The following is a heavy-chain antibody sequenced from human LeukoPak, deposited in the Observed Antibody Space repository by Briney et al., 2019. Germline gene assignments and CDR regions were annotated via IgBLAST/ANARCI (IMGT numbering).Heavy chain of an antibody. D-gene: IGHD3-3*01. CDR1: GFTFSSYA. CDR2: ISNDGSKN. V-gene: IGHV3-30*07. J-gene: IGHJ4*02. CDR3: ARGRMRWSEFDY. Sequence: GRSLRLSCAASGFTFSSYAMHWVRQAPGKGLEWVAVISNDGSKNYFADSVKGRFTISRDNAKNSLYLQMNSLRAEDTAVYYCARGRMRWSEFDYWGQGTLVTVSS.